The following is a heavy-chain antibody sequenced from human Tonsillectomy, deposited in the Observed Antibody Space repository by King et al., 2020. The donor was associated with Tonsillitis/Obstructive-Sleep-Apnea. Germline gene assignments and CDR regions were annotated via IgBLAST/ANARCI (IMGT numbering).Heavy chain of an antibody. CDR3: AMHTSGCPFYFDY. CDR1: GFTFSSYA. D-gene: IGHD3-22*01. J-gene: IGHJ4*02. Sequence: VQLVESGGGLVQPGGSLRLSCAASGFTFSSYAMNWVRQAPGKGLEWVSTISGSGGSTYYADSEKGRFTISRDNSKNTLYLQMNSLRAEDTAIYYCAMHTSGCPFYFDYWGQGTLVTVSS. CDR2: ISGSGGST. V-gene: IGHV3-23*04.